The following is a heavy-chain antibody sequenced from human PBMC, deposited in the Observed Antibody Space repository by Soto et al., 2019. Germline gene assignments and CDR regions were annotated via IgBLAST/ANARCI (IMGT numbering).Heavy chain of an antibody. Sequence: TLSLTCTVSGGSISSGGYYWSWIRQHPGKGLEWIGYIYYSGSTYYNPSLKSRVTISVDTSKNQFSLKLSSVTAADTAVYYCARGEVSSSSWYVGPYYYYGMDVWGQGTTVTVSS. D-gene: IGHD6-13*01. J-gene: IGHJ6*02. CDR3: ARGEVSSSSWYVGPYYYYGMDV. CDR2: IYYSGST. CDR1: GGSISSGGYY. V-gene: IGHV4-31*03.